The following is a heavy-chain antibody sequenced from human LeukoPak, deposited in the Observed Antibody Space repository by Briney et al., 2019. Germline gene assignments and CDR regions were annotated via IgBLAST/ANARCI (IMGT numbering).Heavy chain of an antibody. J-gene: IGHJ4*02. CDR2: IYYSGST. CDR1: GGSISSYY. D-gene: IGHD3-10*01. Sequence: PSETLSLTCTVSGGSISSYYWSWIRQPPGKGLEWIGYIYYSGSTNYNPSLKSRVTISVDTSKNQFSLKLSSVTAADTAVYYCAGDYYGSGSYYRRRDYWGQGTLVTVSS. CDR3: AGDYYGSGSYYRRRDY. V-gene: IGHV4-59*01.